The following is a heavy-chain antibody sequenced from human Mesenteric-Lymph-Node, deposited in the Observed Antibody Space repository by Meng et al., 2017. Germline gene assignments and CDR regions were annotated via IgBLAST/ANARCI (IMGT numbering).Heavy chain of an antibody. CDR2: ISYDGSNK. CDR3: ANSMSTITLPDY. J-gene: IGHJ4*02. Sequence: VQLVESGGGVAQPGRSLRLSCAASGFTFSTYGMHWVRQAPGKGLEWVAVISYDGSNKYYADSVKGRFTISRDNSKNTVYLQMNSLRTEDTAVYYCANSMSTITLPDYWGQGTLVTVSS. CDR1: GFTFSTYG. V-gene: IGHV3-30*18. D-gene: IGHD5-24*01.